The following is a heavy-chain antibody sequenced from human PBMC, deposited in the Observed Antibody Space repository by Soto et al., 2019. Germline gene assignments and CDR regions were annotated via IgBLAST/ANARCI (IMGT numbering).Heavy chain of an antibody. Sequence: QVQLQESGPGLVKPSGTLSLTCAVSGGSISSSNWWSWVRQPPGKGLEWIGEIYHSGSTNYNPSLNRRVTLSVVKSTTQFSLKLRSVTAADTALYYSARVSGNDAFYIWGQGTMVTVSS. CDR1: GGSISSSNW. CDR3: ARVSGNDAFYI. CDR2: IYHSGST. J-gene: IGHJ3*02. D-gene: IGHD3-22*01. V-gene: IGHV4-4*02.